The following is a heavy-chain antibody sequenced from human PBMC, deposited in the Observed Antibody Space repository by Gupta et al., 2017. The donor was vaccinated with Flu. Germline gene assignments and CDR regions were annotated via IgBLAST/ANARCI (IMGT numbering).Heavy chain of an antibody. CDR3: ARESDWTKGGRYFDP. D-gene: IGHD1-1*01. Sequence: QVQLVQSGSELKKPGASVKVSCKTSGYSFSNYAMNWVRQAPGQGLEWMGWIFTNSGNSTYAQGFTGRFVFSLDTSVSTAYLEINSLNPGDTAVYYCARESDWTKGGRYFDPWGQGTLVTVSS. CDR1: GYSFSNYA. J-gene: IGHJ5*02. CDR2: IFTNSGNS. V-gene: IGHV7-4-1*02.